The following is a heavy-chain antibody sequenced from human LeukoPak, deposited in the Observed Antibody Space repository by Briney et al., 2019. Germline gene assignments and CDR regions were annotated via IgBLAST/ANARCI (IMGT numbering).Heavy chain of an antibody. CDR1: GYTFTSYG. CDR3: ARERGIRDAFDF. CDR2: ISAYNGNT. D-gene: IGHD1-14*01. Sequence: ASVKVSCKASGYTFTSYGISWVRQAPGQGLEWMGWISAYNGNTNYAQKLQGRVTMTTDTSTSTAYMELRSLRPEDMAVYYCARERGIRDAFDFWGQGTMVTVSS. V-gene: IGHV1-18*03. J-gene: IGHJ3*01.